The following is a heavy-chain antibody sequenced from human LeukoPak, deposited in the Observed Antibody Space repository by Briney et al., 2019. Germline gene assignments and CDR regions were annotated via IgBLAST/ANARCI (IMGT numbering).Heavy chain of an antibody. CDR3: AKDIKVTHGAFDI. Sequence: PGRSLRLSCAASGFTFDDYAMHWVRQAPGKGLEWVSGISLNSGSIGYADSVKGRFTISRDNAKNSLYLQMNSLRAEDTALYYCAKDIKVTHGAFDIWGQGTMVTVSS. V-gene: IGHV3-9*01. CDR1: GFTFDDYA. D-gene: IGHD2-21*02. J-gene: IGHJ3*02. CDR2: ISLNSGSI.